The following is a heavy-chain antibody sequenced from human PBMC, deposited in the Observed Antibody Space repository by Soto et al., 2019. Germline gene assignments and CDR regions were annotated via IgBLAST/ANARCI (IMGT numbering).Heavy chain of an antibody. CDR1: GFTFSSYS. V-gene: IGHV3-21*01. J-gene: IGHJ6*03. Sequence: GGSLRLSCAASGFTFSSYSMNWVRQAPGKGLEWVSSISSSSSYIYYADSVKGRFTISRDNAKNSLYLQMNSLRAEDTAVYYCARDRLGDIVVVPVDYYMDVWGKGTTVTVSS. CDR3: ARDRLGDIVVVPVDYYMDV. CDR2: ISSSSSYI. D-gene: IGHD2-2*01.